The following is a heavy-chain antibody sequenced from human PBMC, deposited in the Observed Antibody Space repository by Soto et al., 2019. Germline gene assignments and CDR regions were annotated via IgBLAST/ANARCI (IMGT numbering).Heavy chain of an antibody. CDR1: GDSISRIDYY. Sequence: SETLSLTCSVSGDSISRIDYYWTWIRQHPEKGLEWIGNIYFRGNTYYSPSLESRLTISVDTSKNQFSLKLTSVTAADTAVYYCAREGGSYASVGHLIRGAFDIWGQGTMVTVSS. J-gene: IGHJ3*02. V-gene: IGHV4-31*03. D-gene: IGHD3-22*01. CDR3: AREGGSYASVGHLIRGAFDI. CDR2: IYFRGNT.